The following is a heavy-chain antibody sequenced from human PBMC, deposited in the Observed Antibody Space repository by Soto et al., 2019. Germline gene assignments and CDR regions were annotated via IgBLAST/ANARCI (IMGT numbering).Heavy chain of an antibody. Sequence: SETLSLTCAVYGGSFSGYYWSWIRQPPGKGLEWIGEINHSGSTNYNPSLKSRVTIVVETSKNQFSLKLSAVTAADTAVYYCARGRVGSYASYYYGMDVWGRGTTVTVSS. CDR1: GGSFSGYY. J-gene: IGHJ6*02. V-gene: IGHV4-34*01. CDR3: ARGRVGSYASYYYGMDV. CDR2: INHSGST. D-gene: IGHD3-16*01.